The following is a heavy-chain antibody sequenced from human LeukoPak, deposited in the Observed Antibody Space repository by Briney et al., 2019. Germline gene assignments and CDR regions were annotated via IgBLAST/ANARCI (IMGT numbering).Heavy chain of an antibody. V-gene: IGHV3-7*03. CDR2: IKQDGSEK. Sequence: GGSLRLSCAASGFTFSTYWMSWVRQAPGKGLEWVANIKQDGSEKYYVDSVKGRFTISRDNAKNSLYLQMSNLRAEDTAVYFCARGGGLDVWGQGATVTVSS. D-gene: IGHD3-16*01. CDR3: ARGGGLDV. J-gene: IGHJ6*02. CDR1: GFTFSTYW.